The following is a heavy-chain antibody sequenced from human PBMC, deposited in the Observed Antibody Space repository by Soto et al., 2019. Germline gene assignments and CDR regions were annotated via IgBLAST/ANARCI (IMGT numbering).Heavy chain of an antibody. CDR2: IWYDGSNK. Sequence: QVQLVESGGGVVQPGRSLRLSCAASGFAFSSYGMHWVRQTPGKGLEWVALIWYDGSNKYYADSVKGRFTISRDNSKNTLYLQMHSLRSEDTAVYYCARSQGSSTSLEIYYYYYYGMDVWGQGTTVTVSS. D-gene: IGHD2-2*01. V-gene: IGHV3-33*01. J-gene: IGHJ6*02. CDR3: ARSQGSSTSLEIYYYYYYGMDV. CDR1: GFAFSSYG.